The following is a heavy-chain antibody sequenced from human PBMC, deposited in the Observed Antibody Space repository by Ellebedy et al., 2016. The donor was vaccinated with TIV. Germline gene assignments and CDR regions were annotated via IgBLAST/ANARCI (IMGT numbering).Heavy chain of an antibody. D-gene: IGHD4-23*01. J-gene: IGHJ5*02. CDR3: ASVPALYGGNPGWFDP. V-gene: IGHV4-59*01. Sequence: MPSETLSLTCTVSGGSISSYYWSWIRQPPGKGLEWIGFIYSSGSTNYNPSLKSRIPISIDTSKNQFSLKLSSVTAADTAVYYCASVPALYGGNPGWFDPWGQGTLVTVSS. CDR2: IYSSGST. CDR1: GGSISSYY.